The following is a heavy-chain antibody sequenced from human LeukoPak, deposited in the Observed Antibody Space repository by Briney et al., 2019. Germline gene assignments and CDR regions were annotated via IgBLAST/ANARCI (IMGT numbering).Heavy chain of an antibody. CDR2: IYYSGST. CDR1: GGSLSSYY. CDR3: ASSIAAAHVGY. D-gene: IGHD6-13*01. J-gene: IGHJ4*02. Sequence: PSETLSLTCTVSGGSLSSYYWSWIRQPPGKGLEWIGYIYYSGSTNYNPSLKSRVTISVDTSKNQFSLKLSSVTAADTAVYYCASSIAAAHVGYWGQGTLVTVSS. V-gene: IGHV4-59*08.